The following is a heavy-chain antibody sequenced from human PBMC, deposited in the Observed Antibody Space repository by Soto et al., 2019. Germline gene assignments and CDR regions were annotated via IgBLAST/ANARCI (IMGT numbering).Heavy chain of an antibody. J-gene: IGHJ6*02. D-gene: IGHD3-9*01. CDR3: AREYILTGYYKGYGMDV. CDR2: INPNSGGT. CDR1: GYTFTGYY. V-gene: IGHV1-2*04. Sequence: ASVKVSCKASGYTFTGYYMHWVRQAPGQGLEWMGWINPNSGGTNYAQKFQGWVTMTRDTSISTAYMELNRLRSDDTAFYYCAREYILTGYYKGYGMDVWGQGTTVTVSS.